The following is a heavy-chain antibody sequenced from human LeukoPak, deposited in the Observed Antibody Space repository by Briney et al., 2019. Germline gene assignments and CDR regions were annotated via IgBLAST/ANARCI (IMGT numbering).Heavy chain of an antibody. CDR1: GYTFTGYY. J-gene: IGHJ5*02. Sequence: GASVKVSCKASGYTFTGYYMHWVRQAPGQGLEWMGWINPNSGGKNYAQKFQGRVTMTRDTSISTAYMELSRLRSDDTAVYYCARELVVAAAGTGFDPWGQGTLVTVSS. V-gene: IGHV1-2*02. D-gene: IGHD6-13*01. CDR2: INPNSGGK. CDR3: ARELVVAAAGTGFDP.